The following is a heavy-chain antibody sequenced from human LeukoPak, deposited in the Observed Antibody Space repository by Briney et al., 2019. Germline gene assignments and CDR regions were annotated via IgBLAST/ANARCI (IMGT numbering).Heavy chain of an antibody. CDR1: GFTFNTYA. CDR3: ARGVLTGSWDFQF. Sequence: GGSLRLSCVASGFTFNTYAMHWIRRAPGKGLEWVSLISYDGTNKPYADSVKGRFTISRDNSKNTLYLQMNSLRAEDTAVYYCARGVLTGSWDFQFWGQGTLVTVSS. D-gene: IGHD3-9*01. J-gene: IGHJ1*01. CDR2: ISYDGTNK. V-gene: IGHV3-30-3*01.